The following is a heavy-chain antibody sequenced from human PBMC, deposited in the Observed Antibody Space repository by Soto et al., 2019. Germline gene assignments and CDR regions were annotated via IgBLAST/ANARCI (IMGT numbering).Heavy chain of an antibody. CDR3: AKDQDIVLMVYAKV. Sequence: GGSLRLSCAASGFTFSSYAMSWVRQAPGKGLEWVSAISGSGGSTYYADSVKGRFTISRDNSKNTLYLQMNSLRAEDTAVYYCAKDQDIVLMVYAKVWGQGTLVTVSS. V-gene: IGHV3-23*01. CDR2: ISGSGGST. CDR1: GFTFSSYA. D-gene: IGHD2-8*01. J-gene: IGHJ4*02.